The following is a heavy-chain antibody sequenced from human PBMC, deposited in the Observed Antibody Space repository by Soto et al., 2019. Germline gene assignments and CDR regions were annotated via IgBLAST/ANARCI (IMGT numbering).Heavy chain of an antibody. Sequence: ASLKVSCKASGYSFTSYGISWVRQAPGQGLEWMGWISAYNGNTKYAQKLQGRVTMTTDTSTSTAYMELRSLRSDDTAVYYEGIEAAGGVLDFWGKGPLVLVSS. J-gene: IGHJ4*02. V-gene: IGHV1-18*01. D-gene: IGHD6-13*01. CDR3: GIEAAGGVLDF. CDR1: GYSFTSYG. CDR2: ISAYNGNT.